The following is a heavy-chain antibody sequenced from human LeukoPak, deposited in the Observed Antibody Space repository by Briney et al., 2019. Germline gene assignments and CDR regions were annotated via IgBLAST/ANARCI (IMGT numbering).Heavy chain of an antibody. CDR1: GFTFDDYG. CDR3: ARKGSSSHWRGANTRLKNPQTNYYMDV. D-gene: IGHD6-13*01. V-gene: IGHV3-20*04. J-gene: IGHJ6*03. CDR2: INWNGGST. Sequence: PGGSLRLSCAASGFTFDDYGMSWVRQAPGKGLEWVSGINWNGGSTGYADSVKGRFTISRDNAKNSLYLQMNSLRAEDTALYYCARKGSSSHWRGANTRLKNPQTNYYMDVWGKGTTVTVSS.